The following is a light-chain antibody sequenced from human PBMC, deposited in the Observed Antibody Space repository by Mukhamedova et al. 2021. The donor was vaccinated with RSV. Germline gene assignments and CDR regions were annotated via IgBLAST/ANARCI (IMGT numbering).Light chain of an antibody. J-gene: IGLJ1*01. CDR2: HNN. CDR3: QSYDSSLTGYA. V-gene: IGLV1-40*03. Sequence: GHWYHQVPGTAPKLLIYHNNERPSGVPEHFSGAKSGASGSLTITGLRADDDGIYYCQSYDSSLTGYAFGTGTKVTVL.